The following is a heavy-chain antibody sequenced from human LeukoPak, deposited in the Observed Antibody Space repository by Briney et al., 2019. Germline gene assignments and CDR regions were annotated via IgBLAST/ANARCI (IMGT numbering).Heavy chain of an antibody. CDR2: INGDGSTT. V-gene: IGHV3-74*01. J-gene: IGHJ4*02. CDR1: GFTFSRYW. CDR3: ATGNYYDSRGYYTFGY. D-gene: IGHD3-22*01. Sequence: GGSLRLSCAASGFTFSRYWMHWVRQVPGKGLVWVSLINGDGSTTSYADFVKGRFTISRDNAKNTLSMQVNSLRAEDTAVYYCATGNYYDSRGYYTFGYWGQGTLVTVSS.